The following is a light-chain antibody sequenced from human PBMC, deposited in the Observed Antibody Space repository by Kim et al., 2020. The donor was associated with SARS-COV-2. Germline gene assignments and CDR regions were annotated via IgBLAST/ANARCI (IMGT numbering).Light chain of an antibody. V-gene: IGKV3-15*01. CDR1: QSVGTY. CDR3: QQYFKWWT. CDR2: GVS. Sequence: EIVMTQSPATLSVSPGERATLSCRASQSVGTYLAWYQQKPGQAPRLLISGVSTRATGIPARFSGSGSGTEFTLTISSLQSEDVAVYYCQQYFKWWTFGQGTKVDIK. J-gene: IGKJ1*01.